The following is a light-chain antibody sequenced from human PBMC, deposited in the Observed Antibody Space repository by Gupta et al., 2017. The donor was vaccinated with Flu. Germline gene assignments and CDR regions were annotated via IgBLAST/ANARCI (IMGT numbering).Light chain of an antibody. CDR2: GAS. Sequence: EIVLTQSPGTLSLSPGERATLSCRASQTISSNYLAWYQQKPGQAPSLLIYGASSRAAGIPDRFSGSGAGTEFTLTIRSLEPDDFAVYYCQRYGTSPLTFGGGTKVEI. CDR1: QTISSNY. V-gene: IGKV3-20*01. CDR3: QRYGTSPLT. J-gene: IGKJ4*01.